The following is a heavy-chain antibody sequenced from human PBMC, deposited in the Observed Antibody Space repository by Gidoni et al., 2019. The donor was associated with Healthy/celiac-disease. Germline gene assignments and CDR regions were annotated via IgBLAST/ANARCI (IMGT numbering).Heavy chain of an antibody. CDR1: GFTFSCSW. CDR2: INSDGSST. J-gene: IGHJ4*02. V-gene: IGHV3-74*02. Sequence: EVQLVVSGGGLVPRGGSLRLSCAASGFTFSCSWMHWVRQAPGKGLVWVSRINSDGSSTSYADSVKGRFTISRGNAKNTLYLQMNSLRAEDTAVYYCARGDPISMIALSWIRWGQGTLVTVSS. D-gene: IGHD3-22*01. CDR3: ARGDPISMIALSWIR.